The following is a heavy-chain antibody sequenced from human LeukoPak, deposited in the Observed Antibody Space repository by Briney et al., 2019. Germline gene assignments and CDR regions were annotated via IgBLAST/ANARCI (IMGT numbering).Heavy chain of an antibody. J-gene: IGHJ4*02. Sequence: GGSLRLSCAASGFTFSSYAMSWVRQAPGKGLEWVSAISGSGGTTYYADSVKGRFTISRDNSKNTLYLQMNSLRAEDTAVYYCAKVPIVVVRAAMRDIDYWGQGTLVTVSS. CDR1: GFTFSSYA. D-gene: IGHD2-2*01. V-gene: IGHV3-23*01. CDR3: AKVPIVVVRAAMRDIDY. CDR2: ISGSGGTT.